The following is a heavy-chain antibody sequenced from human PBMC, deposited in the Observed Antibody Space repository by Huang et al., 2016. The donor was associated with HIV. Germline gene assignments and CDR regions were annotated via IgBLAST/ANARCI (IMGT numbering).Heavy chain of an antibody. Sequence: QVHLVQSRGELKKPGASVRVSCKTSGYTFNNYGIGWVRQAPGQGLEWMGWISADSGNPNYAQKFQGRLTLTTDTSTRTVYMDLRRLRSDDTAVYYCATDTRAYYYGSGTNGMDVWGQGTTVIVSS. CDR3: ATDTRAYYYGSGTNGMDV. CDR2: ISADSGNP. V-gene: IGHV1-18*04. J-gene: IGHJ6*02. CDR1: GYTFNNYG. D-gene: IGHD3-10*01.